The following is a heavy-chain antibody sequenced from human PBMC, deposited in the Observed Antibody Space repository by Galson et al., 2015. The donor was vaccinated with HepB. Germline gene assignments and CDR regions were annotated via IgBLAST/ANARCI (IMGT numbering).Heavy chain of an antibody. CDR3: AKRLRLATGSRYFDY. J-gene: IGHJ4*02. CDR1: GFTFSGYA. V-gene: IGHV3-23*01. CDR2: ISGSGVST. Sequence: SLRLSCAASGFTFSGYAMSWVRQAPGKGLEWVSAISGSGVSTYYADSVKGRFTISRDNSKNTLYLQMNSLRAEDTAVYYCAKRLRLATGSRYFDYWGQGTLVTVSS. D-gene: IGHD5-24*01.